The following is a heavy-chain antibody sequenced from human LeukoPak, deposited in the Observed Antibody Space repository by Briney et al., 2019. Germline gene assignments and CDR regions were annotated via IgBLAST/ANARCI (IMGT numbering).Heavy chain of an antibody. CDR3: ANVPGQHDAFDI. CDR1: GYTLTELS. Sequence: ASVKVSCKVSGYTLTELSMHWVRQAPGRGLEGMGGFDPGDGETIYAQKFQGRVTMTEDTSTDTAYMELSSLRSEDTAVYYCANVPGQHDAFDIWGQGTMVTVSS. CDR2: FDPGDGET. J-gene: IGHJ3*02. V-gene: IGHV1-24*01. D-gene: IGHD1-14*01.